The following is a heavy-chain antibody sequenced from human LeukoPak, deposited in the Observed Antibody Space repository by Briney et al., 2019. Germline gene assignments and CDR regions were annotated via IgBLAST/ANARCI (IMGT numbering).Heavy chain of an antibody. CDR1: GFTFSSYA. CDR2: ISYDGSNK. D-gene: IGHD3-22*01. V-gene: IGHV3-30-3*01. J-gene: IGHJ4*02. CDR3: AREVWGYYDSSGYFDY. Sequence: PGGSLRLSCAASGFTFSSYAMHWVRQAPGKGLEWVAVISYDGSNKYYADSVKGRFTISRDNSKNTLYLQMNSLRAEDTAVYYCAREVWGYYDSSGYFDYWGQGTLVTVSS.